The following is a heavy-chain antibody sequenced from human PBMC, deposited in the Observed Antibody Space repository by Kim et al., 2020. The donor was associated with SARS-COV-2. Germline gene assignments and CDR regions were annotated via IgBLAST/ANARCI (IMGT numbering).Heavy chain of an antibody. Sequence: SETLSLTCTVSAGSVDPYYWSWIRQPPGKGLEWIGYIYPRGSTSYSPSRKSRVTISVDTAENQYSLKLTSVSSADTAGYYCARGIGGGYFEGYGYWGQGTLVTVPS. CDR2: IYPRGST. D-gene: IGHD1-26*01. V-gene: IGHV4-59*02. CDR1: AGSVDPYY. J-gene: IGHJ4*02. CDR3: ARGIGGGYFEGYGY.